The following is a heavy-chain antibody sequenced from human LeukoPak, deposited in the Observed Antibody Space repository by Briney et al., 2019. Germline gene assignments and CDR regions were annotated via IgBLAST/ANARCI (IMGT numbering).Heavy chain of an antibody. V-gene: IGHV3-21*01. CDR2: ISIGTTST. D-gene: IGHD6-13*01. Sequence: GSLRLSCGVSGFTFISYSMTCFRRAAGRGLEWVSSISIGTTSTYSSQSVKCRSTTSTDKANSSLNLHMDSLRPDEAAVYYCARIRGDIRSSWFTFDFWGRPTLVAASS. J-gene: IGHJ4*02. CDR3: ARIRGDIRSSWFTFDF. CDR1: GFTFISYS.